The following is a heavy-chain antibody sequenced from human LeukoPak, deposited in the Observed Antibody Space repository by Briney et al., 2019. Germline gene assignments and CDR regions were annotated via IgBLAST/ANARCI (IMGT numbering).Heavy chain of an antibody. V-gene: IGHV4-59*01. CDR2: IHSSGTTNYNPSGST. CDR3: AREVRSYWYLDL. D-gene: IGHD2-15*01. J-gene: IGHJ2*01. Sequence: PSETLSLTCTVSGGSISNYFWSWIRQPPGKGLEWIGDIHSSGTTNYNPSGSTNSNPSLKSRVTVSVDTSKNQFSLKVSSVTAADTAVYYCAREVRSYWYLDLWGRGTLVTVSS. CDR1: GGSISNYF.